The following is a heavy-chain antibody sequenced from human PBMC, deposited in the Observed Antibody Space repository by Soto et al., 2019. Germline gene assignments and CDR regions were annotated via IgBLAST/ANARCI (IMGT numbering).Heavy chain of an antibody. J-gene: IGHJ3*02. V-gene: IGHV1-46*01. CDR2: INPSGGST. CDR3: ASGTPPLIAARPSVAFDI. CDR1: GYTFTSYY. Sequence: ASVKVSCKASGYTFTSYYMHWVRQAPGQGLEWMGIINPSGGSTSYAQKFQGRVTMTRDTSTSAVYMELSSLRSEDTAVYYCASGTPPLIAARPSVAFDIWGKGTMFTLS. D-gene: IGHD6-13*01.